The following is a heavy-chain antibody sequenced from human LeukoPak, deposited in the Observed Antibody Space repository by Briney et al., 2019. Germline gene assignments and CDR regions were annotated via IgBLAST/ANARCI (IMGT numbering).Heavy chain of an antibody. CDR1: GFTFSNAW. V-gene: IGHV3-15*01. Sequence: GGSLRLSCAASGFTFSNAWMSWVRQAPGKGLEWVGRVKSKTDGGTTAHAAPVKGRFTISRDDSKNTLYQQMDSLKTEDTAVYFCTTDGCGGGSCYPNYYYGMDVWGQGTTVTVAS. D-gene: IGHD2-15*01. CDR2: VKSKTDGGTT. J-gene: IGHJ6*02. CDR3: TTDGCGGGSCYPNYYYGMDV.